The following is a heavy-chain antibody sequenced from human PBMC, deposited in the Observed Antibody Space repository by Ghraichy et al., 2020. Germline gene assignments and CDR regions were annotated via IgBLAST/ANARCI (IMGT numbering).Heavy chain of an antibody. V-gene: IGHV4-4*02. CDR3: ARHIGVTGTRGFDY. D-gene: IGHD6-19*01. J-gene: IGHJ4*02. CDR2: IYHTGRT. CDR1: GASISSNW. Sequence: SETLSLTCTVSGASISSNWWSWVRQPPGKGLEWVGEIYHTGRTNYNPSLMSRVSISMEQSENHFSIELHSVTAADTAMYYCARHIGVTGTRGFDYWGQGALVTVSS.